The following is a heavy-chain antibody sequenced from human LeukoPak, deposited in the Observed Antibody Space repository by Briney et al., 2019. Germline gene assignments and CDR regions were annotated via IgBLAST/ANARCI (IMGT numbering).Heavy chain of an antibody. CDR1: GFTFSSYA. CDR2: ISASGSNP. CDR3: AKVDDGGGWRLSFDY. D-gene: IGHD6-19*01. J-gene: IGHJ4*02. V-gene: IGHV3-23*01. Sequence: GGSLRLSCAASGFTFSSYAMNWVRQAPGSGLEWVSGISASGSNPNYADSVKGRFTISRDNSKNTLYLQMDSLRAEDTAVYYCAKVDDGGGWRLSFDYWGQGTLVTVSS.